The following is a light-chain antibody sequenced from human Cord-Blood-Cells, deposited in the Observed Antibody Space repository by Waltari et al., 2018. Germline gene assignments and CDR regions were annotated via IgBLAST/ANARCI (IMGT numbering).Light chain of an antibody. CDR1: SSNIGSNY. CDR2: RNN. J-gene: IGLJ1*01. V-gene: IGLV1-47*01. CDR3: AAWDDSLSGYV. Sequence: QSVLTQPPSASGTPGQRVTISYSGSSSNIGSNYVYWYQQLPGTAPKLLIYRNNQRPSGVPDRCAGSKSGTSASLAISGLRSEDEADYYCAAWDDSLSGYVFGTGTKVTVL.